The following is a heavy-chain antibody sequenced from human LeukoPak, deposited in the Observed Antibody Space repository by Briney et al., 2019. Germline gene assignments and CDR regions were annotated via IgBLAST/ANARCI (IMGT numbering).Heavy chain of an antibody. V-gene: IGHV3-21*04. D-gene: IGHD6-13*01. CDR1: GFTFSSYS. Sequence: PGGSLRLSCAASGFTFSSYSMNWVRQAPGKGLEWVSSISSSSSYIYYADSVKGRFTISRDNSKNTLYLQMNSLRAEDTAVYYCASPGIAAAGEGAFDIWGQGTMVTVSS. CDR3: ASPGIAAAGEGAFDI. J-gene: IGHJ3*02. CDR2: ISSSSSYI.